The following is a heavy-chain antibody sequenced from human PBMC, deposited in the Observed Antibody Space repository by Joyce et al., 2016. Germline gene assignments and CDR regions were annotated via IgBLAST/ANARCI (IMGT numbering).Heavy chain of an antibody. CDR1: GFTFSKYW. CDR3: ARPVGPWGWFDP. Sequence: EVQLVQSGGGLVKPGGSLRLSCEVSGFTFSKYWMHWVRQAPGKGRVWVSHINSDGSTTSYADSVRGRFTISRDNAKDTLYLEMKSLRAEDTAVYYCARPVGPWGWFDPWGQGTLVTVSS. CDR2: INSDGSTT. J-gene: IGHJ5*02. V-gene: IGHV3-74*01. D-gene: IGHD3-16*01.